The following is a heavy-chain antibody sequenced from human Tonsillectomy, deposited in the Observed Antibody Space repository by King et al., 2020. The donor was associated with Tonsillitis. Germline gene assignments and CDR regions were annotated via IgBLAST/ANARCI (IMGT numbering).Heavy chain of an antibody. D-gene: IGHD1-26*01. CDR1: GGSIRSSDHY. CDR2: MCYSGTI. CDR3: ARYVSGSFDY. J-gene: IGHJ4*02. V-gene: IGHV4-39*01. Sequence: QLQESGPGVVKPSEPLSLTCTVSGGSIRSSDHYWAWIRQPPGKGLEWIGYMCYSGTIFYNPSLKRRITISGGTSGNRFSLRLSSVTAADTAVYFCARYVSGSFDYWGQGALVTVSS.